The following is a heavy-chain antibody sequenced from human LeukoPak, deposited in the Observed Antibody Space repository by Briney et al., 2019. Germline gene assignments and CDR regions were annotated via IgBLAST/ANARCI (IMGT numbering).Heavy chain of an antibody. D-gene: IGHD2-21*02. CDR2: IYPGDSDT. CDR1: GSRFTSYW. Sequence: PGESLQISCQGSGSRFTSYWIGWVRQLPGKGLEWMGIIYPGDSDTRYSPSFQGQVTISADKSISTAYLQWSSLKASDTAMYSCARHATLAYCGGDCYSPKYYYYMDVWGKGTTVTISS. CDR3: ARHATLAYCGGDCYSPKYYYYMDV. J-gene: IGHJ6*03. V-gene: IGHV5-51*01.